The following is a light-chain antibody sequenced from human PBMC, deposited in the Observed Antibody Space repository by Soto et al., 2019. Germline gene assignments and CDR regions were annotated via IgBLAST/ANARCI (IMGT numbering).Light chain of an antibody. CDR1: TPNIGSNP. CDR3: SSWDDSLNVF. V-gene: IGLV1-44*01. Sequence: QSVLTQPPSTSGTPGQRVTISCSGRTPNIGSNPVNWYQQPPGTAPKVVIYRNDQRPSGVPDRFSGSKSGTSATLAISGLQSEDEADYYCSSWDDSLNVFFGGGTKLTVL. CDR2: RND. J-gene: IGLJ2*01.